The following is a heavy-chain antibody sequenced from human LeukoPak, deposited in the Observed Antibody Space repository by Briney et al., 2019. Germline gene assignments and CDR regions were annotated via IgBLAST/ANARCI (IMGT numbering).Heavy chain of an antibody. Sequence: ASETLSLTCTVSGGSISSGDYYWSWIRQPPGKGLEWIGHIYHSGITYYNPSLKGRVTFLVDTSKNQFSLKVNSVTAADTAVYHCGSARAYSSSWYYFDYWGQGTLVTVSS. D-gene: IGHD6-13*01. V-gene: IGHV4-30-4*08. CDR2: IYHSGIT. J-gene: IGHJ4*02. CDR1: GGSISSGDYY. CDR3: GSARAYSSSWYYFDY.